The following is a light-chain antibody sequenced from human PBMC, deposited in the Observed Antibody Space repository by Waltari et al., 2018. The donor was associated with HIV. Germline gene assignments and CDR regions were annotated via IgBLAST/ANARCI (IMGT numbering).Light chain of an antibody. V-gene: IGKV1-39*01. CDR1: QSISNY. CDR2: AAS. CDR3: QQSYSTREFT. Sequence: DIQMTQSPSSLSASVGDRVTITCRASQSISNYLNWYQQKPGKAPKLLIYAASSLQSGVPSRFSGSGSGTDFTLTISSLQPEDFATYYCQQSYSTREFTFGPGTKADIK. J-gene: IGKJ3*01.